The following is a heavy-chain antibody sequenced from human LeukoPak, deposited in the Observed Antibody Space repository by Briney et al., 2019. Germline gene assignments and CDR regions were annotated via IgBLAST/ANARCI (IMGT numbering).Heavy chain of an antibody. CDR2: IYPGDSDT. CDR3: ARHSPYCSGGSCYWFDY. J-gene: IGHJ4*02. V-gene: IGHV5-51*01. D-gene: IGHD2-15*01. CDR1: GYSLTSYW. Sequence: GESLKISCKGSGYSLTSYWIGWVRQMPGKGLEWMGIIYPGDSDTRYSPSFQGQVTISADKSISTAYLQWSSLKASDTAMYYCARHSPYCSGGSCYWFDYWGQGTLVTVSS.